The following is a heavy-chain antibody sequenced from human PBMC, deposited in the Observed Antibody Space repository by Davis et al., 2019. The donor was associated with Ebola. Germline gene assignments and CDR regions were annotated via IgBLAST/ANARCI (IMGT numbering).Heavy chain of an antibody. CDR1: GYTFPNYG. D-gene: IGHD3-16*01. CDR2: IYPYNGNT. V-gene: IGHV1-18*04. CDR3: ARDPWGMEKDS. J-gene: IGHJ4*02. Sequence: ASVTVSCKASGYTFPNYGITWVRQAPGQGLEWMGWIYPYNGNTHYAQKLQGRVSMTADTSTSTAYVELRSLRSDDTAVYYCARDPWGMEKDSWGQGTLVTISS.